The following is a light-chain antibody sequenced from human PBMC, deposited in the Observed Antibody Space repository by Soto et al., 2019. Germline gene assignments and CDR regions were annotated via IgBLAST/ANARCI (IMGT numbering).Light chain of an antibody. Sequence: VMRECPASMSVCPGERVKLSCRASQNIYSNIAWYQQRPGQAPRLLIYRASTRATGVPARFSGSGSGTDFTLTISSLQSEDCTVYSCLQYHNLWAFVPGTKVEIK. J-gene: IGKJ1*01. CDR1: QNIYSN. V-gene: IGKV3-15*01. CDR3: LQYHNLWA. CDR2: RAS.